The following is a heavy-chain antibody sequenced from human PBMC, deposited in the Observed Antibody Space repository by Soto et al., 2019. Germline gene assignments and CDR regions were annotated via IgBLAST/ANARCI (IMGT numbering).Heavy chain of an antibody. Sequence: SETLSLTCTVSGGSISSGAYFWNWIRQSPGKGLEWLGYISYIGSTYYNPSLKSRLSISRDTSKNQFSLKLSSVTAADTAVYYCARLWGYSSSDDEYGMDVWGQGTTVTVSS. CDR3: ARLWGYSSSDDEYGMDV. V-gene: IGHV4-30-4*01. CDR2: ISYIGST. CDR1: GGSISSGAYF. D-gene: IGHD6-6*01. J-gene: IGHJ6*02.